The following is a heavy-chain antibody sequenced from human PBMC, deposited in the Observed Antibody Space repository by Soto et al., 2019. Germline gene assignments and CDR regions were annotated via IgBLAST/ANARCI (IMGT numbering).Heavy chain of an antibody. CDR3: AREIAVAGTVWFDP. J-gene: IGHJ5*02. V-gene: IGHV1-2*02. CDR2: INPNSGGT. Sequence: ASVKVCWEACRDGFAGCYRQWVRQAPGQGLEWMGWINPNSGGTNYAQKFQGRVTMTRDTSISTAYMELSRLRSDDTAVYYCAREIAVAGTVWFDPWGQGTLVTVSS. CDR1: RDGFAGCY. D-gene: IGHD6-19*01.